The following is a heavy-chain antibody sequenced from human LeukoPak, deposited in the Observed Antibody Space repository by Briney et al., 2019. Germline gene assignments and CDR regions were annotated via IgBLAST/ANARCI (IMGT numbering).Heavy chain of an antibody. CDR1: GFTFDDYG. CDR3: ARDRIGIRVGSYSDY. V-gene: IGHV3-20*04. J-gene: IGHJ4*02. D-gene: IGHD3-10*01. CDR2: TLWSGGST. Sequence: GGSLRLSCAASGFTFDDYGMSWVRQAPGKGLEWVSGTLWSGGSTGYADSVKGRFTISRDNAKNSLYLQMNSLRAEDTAVYYCARDRIGIRVGSYSDYWGQGTLVTVSS.